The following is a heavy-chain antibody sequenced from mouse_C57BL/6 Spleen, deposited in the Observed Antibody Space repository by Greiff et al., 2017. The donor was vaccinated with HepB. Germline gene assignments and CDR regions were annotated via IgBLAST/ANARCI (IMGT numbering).Heavy chain of an antibody. V-gene: IGHV1-19*01. J-gene: IGHJ1*03. CDR3: ARYYGSNWYFDV. CDR2: INPYNGGT. D-gene: IGHD1-1*01. CDR1: GYTFTDYY. Sequence: SGPVLVKPGASVKMSCKASGYTFTDYYMNWVKQSHGKSLEWIGVINPYNGGTSYNQKFKGKATLTVDKSSSTAYMELNSLTSEDSSVYYCARYYGSNWYFDVWGTGTTVTVSS.